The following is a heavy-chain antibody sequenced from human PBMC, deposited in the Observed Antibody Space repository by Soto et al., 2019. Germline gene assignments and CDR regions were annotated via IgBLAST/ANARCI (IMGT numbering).Heavy chain of an antibody. D-gene: IGHD3-10*01. J-gene: IGHJ5*02. Sequence: ASVKVSCKASGYTFTGYFMHWVRQAPGQGLEWMGWINPYSGGADYAQSFQGWVTMTRDTSISTVYMELSRLRFDDTAVYYCARVIRGAYYNSPLDTWGQGTVVTVS. CDR3: ARVIRGAYYNSPLDT. CDR2: INPYSGGA. V-gene: IGHV1-2*04. CDR1: GYTFTGYF.